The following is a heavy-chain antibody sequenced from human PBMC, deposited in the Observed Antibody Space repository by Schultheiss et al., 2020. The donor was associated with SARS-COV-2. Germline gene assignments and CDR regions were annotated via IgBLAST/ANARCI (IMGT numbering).Heavy chain of an antibody. CDR2: IIPLFGTA. CDR3: AAYSGSHY. CDR1: GGTFSSYA. V-gene: IGHV1-69*13. D-gene: IGHD1-26*01. J-gene: IGHJ4*02. Sequence: SVKVSCKASGGTFSSYAISWVRQAPGQGLEWMGGIIPLFGTATYAQKFQDRVTITADESTSTAYMELSSLRSGDTAVYYCAAYSGSHYWGQGTLVTVSS.